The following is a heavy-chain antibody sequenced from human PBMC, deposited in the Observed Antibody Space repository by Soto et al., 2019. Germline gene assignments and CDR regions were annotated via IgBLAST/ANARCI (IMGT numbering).Heavy chain of an antibody. V-gene: IGHV4-30-2*01. CDR2: IYHSGST. D-gene: IGHD5-18*01. CDR1: GGSISSGGYS. Sequence: SETLSLTCAVSGGSISSGGYSWSWIRQPPGKGLEWIGYIYHSGSTYYNPSLKSRVTISVDRSKNQFSLELSSVTAADTAVYYCARGRGYSYLVDYWGQGTLVTVSS. J-gene: IGHJ4*02. CDR3: ARGRGYSYLVDY.